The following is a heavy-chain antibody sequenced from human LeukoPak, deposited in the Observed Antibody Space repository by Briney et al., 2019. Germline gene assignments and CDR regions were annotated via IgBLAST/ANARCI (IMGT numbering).Heavy chain of an antibody. CDR1: GGSIDSTNW. J-gene: IGHJ4*02. D-gene: IGHD3-16*02. V-gene: IGHV4/OR15-8*01. CDR3: ARSHDHLWGNYPDY. CDR2: IHHDGRI. Sequence: ASETQSLTCDGSGGSIDSTNWWNWARQPPGKGLEWIGEIHHDGRINYNPSLKSRVTLSEDKSKNQFSLRLNSVTAADTAMYYCARSHDHLWGNYPDYWGQGTLVTVSS.